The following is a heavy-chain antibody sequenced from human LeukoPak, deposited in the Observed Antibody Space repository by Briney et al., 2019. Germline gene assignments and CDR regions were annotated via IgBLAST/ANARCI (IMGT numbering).Heavy chain of an antibody. V-gene: IGHV3-23*01. Sequence: GGSLRLSCAASGFTFSSYAMSWVRQAPGKGLEWVSAISGSGGSTYYADSVKGRFTISRDNSKNTLCLQMNSLRAEDTAVYYCAKDTEPTVTTNPDYWGQGTLVTVSS. CDR1: GFTFSSYA. CDR3: AKDTEPTVTTNPDY. J-gene: IGHJ4*02. CDR2: ISGSGGST. D-gene: IGHD4-17*01.